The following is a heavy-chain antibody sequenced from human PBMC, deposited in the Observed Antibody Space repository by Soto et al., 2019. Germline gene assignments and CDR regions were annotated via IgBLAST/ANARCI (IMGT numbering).Heavy chain of an antibody. CDR1: GGSISNYY. CDR3: ARTGGYFDWLPPYYFDY. CDR2: IYYSGST. J-gene: IGHJ4*02. V-gene: IGHV4-59*08. Sequence: SSETLSLTCTVSGGSISNYYWSWIRQPPGKGLEWIGYIYYSGSTNYNPSLKSRVTISVDTSKNQFSLKLTSVTAADTAVYYCARTGGYFDWLPPYYFDYWGQGTLVTVSS. D-gene: IGHD3-9*01.